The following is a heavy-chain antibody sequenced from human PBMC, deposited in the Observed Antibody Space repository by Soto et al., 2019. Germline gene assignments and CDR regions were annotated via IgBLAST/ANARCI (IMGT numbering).Heavy chain of an antibody. J-gene: IGHJ3*02. V-gene: IGHV3-15*07. CDR2: IKSKTDGGTT. D-gene: IGHD3-22*01. CDR3: ATGCSTMIVVATGGAFDI. CDR1: GFTFSNAW. Sequence: EVQLVESGGGLVKPGGSLRLSCAASGFTFSNAWMNWVRQAPGKGLEWVGRIKSKTDGGTTDYAAPVKGRFTISRDDSKNTLYLQMNSLKTEDMAVYYCATGCSTMIVVATGGAFDIWGQGTMVTVSS.